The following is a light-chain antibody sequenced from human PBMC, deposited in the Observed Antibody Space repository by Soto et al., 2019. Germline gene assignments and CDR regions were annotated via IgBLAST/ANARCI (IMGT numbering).Light chain of an antibody. J-gene: IGKJ1*01. CDR2: DAS. Sequence: EIVLTQSPATLSLSPGDRATLSCWASQSVSNYFVWYQQKPGQAPRLLIYDASKRATGIPARFSGSGSGTDFTLTISSLEPEDFAVYYCQQRSIWPWTFGQGTKVDIK. CDR3: QQRSIWPWT. V-gene: IGKV3-11*01. CDR1: QSVSNY.